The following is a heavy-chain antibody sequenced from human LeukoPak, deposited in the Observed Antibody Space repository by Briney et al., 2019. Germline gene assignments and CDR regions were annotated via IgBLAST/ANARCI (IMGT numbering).Heavy chain of an antibody. CDR1: GYTFRSYD. CDR2: IRGYNGQT. Sequence: GASVNVSCKTAGYTFRSYDMTWVRQAPGQGLEWMGWIRGYNGQTNYAQKFQGRVTLTTDTSTNTAYMELRSLGSDDTAVYFCARQPSGTTYFDYWGQGTLVTVSS. D-gene: IGHD1-7*01. V-gene: IGHV1-18*01. J-gene: IGHJ4*02. CDR3: ARQPSGTTYFDY.